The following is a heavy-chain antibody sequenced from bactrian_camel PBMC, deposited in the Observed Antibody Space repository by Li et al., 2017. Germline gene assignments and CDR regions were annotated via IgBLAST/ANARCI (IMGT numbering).Heavy chain of an antibody. D-gene: IGHD1*01. J-gene: IGHJ4*01. V-gene: IGHV3S1*01. CDR2: INSGGGTT. CDR3: AALAWGFNY. CDR1: GFTFSSYW. Sequence: HVQLVESGGGSVQAGESLRISCAASGFTFSSYWMYWIRQAPGKGLEWVSTINSGGGTTYYADSLKGRLTISRDNAKNMVYLQMDSLKSEDTAQYYCAALAWGFNYWGQGTQVTVS.